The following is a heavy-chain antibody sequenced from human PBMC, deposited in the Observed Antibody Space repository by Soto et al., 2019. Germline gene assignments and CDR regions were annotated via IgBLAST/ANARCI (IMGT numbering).Heavy chain of an antibody. J-gene: IGHJ4*02. V-gene: IGHV3-21*01. CDR1: GFIFSGYS. CDR2: ISTTSTYI. Sequence: PGGSLRLSCAGSGFIFSGYSMNWVRQAPGKGLELVSSISTTSTYIYYADSVKGRFTVSRDNAKNSLYLQMTGLSPEDTAMYYCARDGIVGTTDFFDYWGQGTLVTVSS. D-gene: IGHD1-26*01. CDR3: ARDGIVGTTDFFDY.